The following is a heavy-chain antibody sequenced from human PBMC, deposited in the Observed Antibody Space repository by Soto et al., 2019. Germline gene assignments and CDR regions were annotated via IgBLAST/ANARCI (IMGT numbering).Heavy chain of an antibody. D-gene: IGHD3-22*01. V-gene: IGHV3-30-3*01. CDR1: RCTFTTYT. J-gene: IGHJ4*02. CDR3: ARGSYYYDSSVYYFAFDD. Sequence: PXRCLRLPCAASRCTFTTYTMHWVRQARGKGLDWVAVISYAGSNKYYTDSVKGRFTISRDNSKSTLYLQMNGLRAEDTAVYYCARGSYYYDSSVYYFAFDDWGQGTLVTVSS. CDR2: ISYAGSNK.